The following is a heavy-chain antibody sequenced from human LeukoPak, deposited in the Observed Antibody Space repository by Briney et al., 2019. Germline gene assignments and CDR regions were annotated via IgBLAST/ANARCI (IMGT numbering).Heavy chain of an antibody. CDR3: ARDGETGTTFDY. D-gene: IGHD1-7*01. Sequence: SVKVSCKASGGTSSSYAISWVRQAPGQGLEWMGRIIPILGIANYAQKFQGRVTITADKSTSTAYMELSSLRSEDTAVYYCARDGETGTTFDYWGQGTLVTVSS. CDR1: GGTSSSYA. J-gene: IGHJ4*02. CDR2: IIPILGIA. V-gene: IGHV1-69*04.